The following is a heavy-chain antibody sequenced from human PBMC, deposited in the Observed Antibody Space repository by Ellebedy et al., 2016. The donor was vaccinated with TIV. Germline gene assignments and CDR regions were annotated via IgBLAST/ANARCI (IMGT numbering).Heavy chain of an antibody. CDR2: IDLSDSDT. CDR1: AYSFNNYW. D-gene: IGHD1-14*01. CDR3: AKLGHRATPDDS. J-gene: IGHJ4*02. V-gene: IGHV5-51*01. Sequence: GESLKISCQGSAYSFNNYWIVWVRQMPGRGLEWMGIIDLSDSDTRYSPSFQGQVTLSADRSVTTAYLHFNSLKPSDTAVYSCAKLGHRATPDDSWGQGTLVTVSS.